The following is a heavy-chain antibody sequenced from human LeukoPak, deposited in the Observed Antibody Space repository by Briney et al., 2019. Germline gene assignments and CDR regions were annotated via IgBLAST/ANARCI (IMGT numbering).Heavy chain of an antibody. CDR2: ISGSGGST. D-gene: IGHD4-23*01. V-gene: IGHV3-23*01. Sequence: QSGGSLRLSCAASGFTFSSYAMSWVRQAPGKGLEWVSAISGSGGSTYYADSVKGRFTISRDNSKNTLYLQMNSLRAEDTAVYYCARWDRAAVVTPKYYFDYWGQGTLVTVSS. CDR1: GFTFSSYA. CDR3: ARWDRAAVVTPKYYFDY. J-gene: IGHJ4*02.